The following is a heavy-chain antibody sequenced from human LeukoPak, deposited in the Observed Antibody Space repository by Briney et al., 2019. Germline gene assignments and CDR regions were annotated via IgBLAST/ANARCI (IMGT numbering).Heavy chain of an antibody. J-gene: IGHJ4*02. CDR2: IYHSGST. Sequence: SETLSLTCAVSGGSISSSNWWSWVRQPPGKGLEWIGEIYHSGSTNYNPSLKSRVTISVDKSKNQFSLKLSSVTAADTAVYYWARFEDGDSNPFDYWGQGTLVTVSS. CDR1: GGSISSSNW. D-gene: IGHD4-17*01. CDR3: ARFEDGDSNPFDY. V-gene: IGHV4-4*02.